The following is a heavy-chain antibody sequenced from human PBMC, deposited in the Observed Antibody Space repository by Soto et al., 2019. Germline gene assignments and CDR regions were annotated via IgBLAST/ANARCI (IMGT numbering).Heavy chain of an antibody. J-gene: IGHJ6*02. V-gene: IGHV3-48*01. CDR3: TRDHGYGYGMDV. Sequence: EVQLVESGGGLVQPGVSLRLSCAASGFTFSTYSMNWVRQAPGKGLEWISYITKSSRTIDYADSVKGGFTISRDNAKNSLYLQMNSLRAEDTAVYYCTRDHGYGYGMDVWGQGTTVTVSS. CDR2: ITKSSRTI. CDR1: GFTFSTYS. D-gene: IGHD5-12*01.